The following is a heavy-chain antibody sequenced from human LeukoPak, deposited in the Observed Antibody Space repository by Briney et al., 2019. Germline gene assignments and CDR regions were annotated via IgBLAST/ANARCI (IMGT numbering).Heavy chain of an antibody. CDR2: IYYSGST. J-gene: IGHJ4*02. Sequence: PSETLSLTCTVSGGSVSSGSYYWSWIRQPPGKGLEWIGYIYYSGSTNYNPSLKSRVTISVDTSKNQFSLKLSSVTAADTAVYYCARRAPGGHDYWGQGTLVTVSS. V-gene: IGHV4-61*01. D-gene: IGHD3-16*01. CDR1: GGSVSSGSYY. CDR3: ARRAPGGHDY.